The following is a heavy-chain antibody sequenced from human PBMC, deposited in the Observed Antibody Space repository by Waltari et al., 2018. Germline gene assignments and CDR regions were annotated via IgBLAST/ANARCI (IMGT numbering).Heavy chain of an antibody. CDR3: ARVFLEAAAPPRDY. CDR2: INPNSGGT. V-gene: IGHV1-2*02. D-gene: IGHD6-13*01. J-gene: IGHJ4*02. CDR1: GYTFTGYY. Sequence: QVQLVQSGAEVKKPGASVKVSCKASGYTFTGYYMHWVRQAPGQGLEWMGWINPNSGGTNYAQKCQGRVTMTRDTSISTAYMELSRLRSDDTAVYYCARVFLEAAAPPRDYWGQGTLVTVSS.